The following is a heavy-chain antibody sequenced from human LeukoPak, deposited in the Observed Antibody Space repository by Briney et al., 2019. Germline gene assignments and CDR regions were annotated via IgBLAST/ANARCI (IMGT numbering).Heavy chain of an antibody. Sequence: SETLSLTCTVSGGSISSNSYYWVWIRQPPGKGLEWIGSMYYSGSTRYNPSLKSRVTISVDTSKNQFSLKVSSVTAADTAVYYCARNYYDGSGYFYWGQGTLVTVSS. V-gene: IGHV4-39*01. CDR3: ARNYYDGSGYFY. D-gene: IGHD3-22*01. CDR2: MYYSGST. J-gene: IGHJ4*02. CDR1: GGSISSNSYY.